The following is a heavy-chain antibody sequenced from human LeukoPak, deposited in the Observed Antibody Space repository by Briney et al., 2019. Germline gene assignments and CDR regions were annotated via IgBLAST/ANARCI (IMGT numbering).Heavy chain of an antibody. V-gene: IGHV4-59*01. Sequence: SETLSLTCTVSGGSISSYYWSWIRQPPGKGLEWIGYIYYSGSTNYNPSLKSRVTISVDTSKNQFSLKLSSVTAADTAVYYCARVVHDIFGLDYQPLLYEGASWFDPWGQGTLVTASS. CDR2: IYYSGST. CDR1: GGSISSYY. D-gene: IGHD2-2*02. CDR3: ARVVHDIFGLDYQPLLYEGASWFDP. J-gene: IGHJ5*02.